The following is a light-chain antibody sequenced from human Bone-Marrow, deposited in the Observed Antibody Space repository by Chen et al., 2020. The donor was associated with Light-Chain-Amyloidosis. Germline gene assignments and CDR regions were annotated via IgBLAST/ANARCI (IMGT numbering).Light chain of an antibody. J-gene: IGLJ2*01. V-gene: IGLV3-25*03. CDR1: DLPTKY. CDR2: RDT. Sequence: SYELTQPPSVSVSPGQTARITCSGDDLPTKYVYWYQQKPGQAPVLVIHRDTERPSGVSERFSGSSSGTTATLTISGVQAEDEADYHCQSADSSGTYEVIFGEGTKLTVL. CDR3: QSADSSGTYEVI.